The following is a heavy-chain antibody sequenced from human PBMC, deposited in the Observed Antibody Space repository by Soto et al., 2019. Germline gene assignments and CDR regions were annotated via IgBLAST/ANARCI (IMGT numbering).Heavy chain of an antibody. J-gene: IGHJ6*02. CDR2: IGPSDSYT. Sequence: EVQLVQSGAEVKKPGESLRISCKGSGYSFTSYWISWVRQMPGKGLEWMGRIGPSDSYTNYSPSFQGHVTISADKSISTAYLQWSSLKASDTAMYYCARLAMVRGVPTSGMDVWGQGTTVTVSS. CDR3: ARLAMVRGVPTSGMDV. D-gene: IGHD3-10*01. CDR1: GYSFTSYW. V-gene: IGHV5-10-1*01.